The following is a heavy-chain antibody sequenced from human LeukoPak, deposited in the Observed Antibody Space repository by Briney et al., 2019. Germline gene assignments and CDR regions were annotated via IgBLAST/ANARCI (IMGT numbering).Heavy chain of an antibody. D-gene: IGHD6-13*01. J-gene: IGHJ4*02. CDR2: IASDGSST. Sequence: GGSLRLSCAASGFTFSSYWMNWVRQAPGKGLVWVSRIASDGSSTTYADSVKGRFSISRDNAKNTLYLQMNSLRAEDTAVYYCARGRIAAAGTFDYWGQGTLVTVSS. CDR3: ARGRIAAAGTFDY. V-gene: IGHV3-74*01. CDR1: GFTFSSYW.